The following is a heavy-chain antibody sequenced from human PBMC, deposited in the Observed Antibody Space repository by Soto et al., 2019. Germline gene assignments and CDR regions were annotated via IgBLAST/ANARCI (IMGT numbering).Heavy chain of an antibody. V-gene: IGHV3-21*01. CDR2: ISSSSSDI. Sequence: EVQLVESGGGLVKPGGSLRLSCAASGFTFSTYNMTWVRQAPGKGLEWVSSISSSSSDIYYADSVKGRFTISRDNAKNSLYLQMNSLRAEDTAVYYCARGTTVAANDIDYWGQGTLVTVSS. J-gene: IGHJ4*02. D-gene: IGHD2-15*01. CDR1: GFTFSTYN. CDR3: ARGTTVAANDIDY.